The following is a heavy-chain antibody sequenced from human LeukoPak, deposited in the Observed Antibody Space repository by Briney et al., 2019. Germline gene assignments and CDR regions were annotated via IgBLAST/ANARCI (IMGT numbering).Heavy chain of an antibody. D-gene: IGHD3-10*01. CDR2: IYYSGST. Sequence: KPSETLSLTCTVSGGSISSSSYYWGWIRQPPGKGLEWIGSIYYSGSTYYNPSLKSRVTISVDTSKNQFSLKLSSVTAADTAVYYCARAEKLLWFGELFGAFDIWGQGTMVTVSS. J-gene: IGHJ3*02. CDR1: GGSISSSSYY. CDR3: ARAEKLLWFGELFGAFDI. V-gene: IGHV4-39*01.